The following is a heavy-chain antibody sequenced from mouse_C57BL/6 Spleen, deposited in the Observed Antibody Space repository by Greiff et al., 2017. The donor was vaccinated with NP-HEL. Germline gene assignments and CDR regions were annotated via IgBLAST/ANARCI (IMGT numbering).Heavy chain of an antibody. CDR1: GYTFTSYW. D-gene: IGHD1-1*01. Sequence: QVQLQQPGAELVKPGASVKLSCKASGYTFTSYWMHWVKQRPGQGLEWIGMIHPNSGSTNYNEKFKSKATLTVDKSSSTAYMQLSSLTSVDSAVYYCARRGFITTVGHWYFDVWGTGTTVTVSS. CDR3: ARRGFITTVGHWYFDV. J-gene: IGHJ1*03. V-gene: IGHV1-64*01. CDR2: IHPNSGST.